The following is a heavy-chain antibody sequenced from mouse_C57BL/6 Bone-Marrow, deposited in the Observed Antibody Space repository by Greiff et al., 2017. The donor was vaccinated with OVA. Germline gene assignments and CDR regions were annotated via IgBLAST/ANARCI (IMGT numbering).Heavy chain of an antibody. CDR2: IDPENGDT. Sequence: EVKLVESGAELVRPGASVKLSCTASGFNIKDDYMHWVKQRPEQGLEWIGWIDPENGDTEYASKFQGKATITADTSSNTAYLQLSSLTSEDTAVYYCTTDYYGSSYPWFAYWGQGTLVTVSA. J-gene: IGHJ3*01. V-gene: IGHV14-4*01. D-gene: IGHD1-1*01. CDR1: GFNIKDDY. CDR3: TTDYYGSSYPWFAY.